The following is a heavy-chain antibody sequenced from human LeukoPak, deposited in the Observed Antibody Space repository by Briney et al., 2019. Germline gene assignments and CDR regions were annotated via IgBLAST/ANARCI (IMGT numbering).Heavy chain of an antibody. J-gene: IGHJ6*02. CDR2: ISGSGGST. CDR3: AKDGRLEYYYYGMDV. CDR1: GFTFSSYA. Sequence: GGSLRLSRAASGFTFSSYAMSWVRQAPGKGLEWVSAISGSGGSTYYADSVKGRFTISRDNSKNTLYLQMNSLRAEDTAVYYCAKDGRLEYYYYGMDVWGQGTTVTVSS. D-gene: IGHD1-26*01. V-gene: IGHV3-23*01.